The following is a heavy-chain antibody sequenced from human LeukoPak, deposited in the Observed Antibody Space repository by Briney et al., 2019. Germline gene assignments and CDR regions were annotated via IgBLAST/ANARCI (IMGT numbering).Heavy chain of an antibody. J-gene: IGHJ6*02. CDR2: INSDGSST. CDR3: ARDEAGWYQLPKGGMDV. CDR1: GFTFSSYW. Sequence: PGGSLRLSCAASGFTFSSYWMHWVRQAPGKGLVGVSRINSDGSSTSYADSVKGRFTISRDNAKNTLYLQMNSLRAEDTAVYYCARDEAGWYQLPKGGMDVWGQGTTVTVSS. D-gene: IGHD2-2*01. V-gene: IGHV3-74*01.